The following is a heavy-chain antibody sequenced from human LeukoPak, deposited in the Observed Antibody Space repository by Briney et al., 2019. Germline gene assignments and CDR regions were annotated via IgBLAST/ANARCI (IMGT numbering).Heavy chain of an antibody. CDR2: INPSTGVT. V-gene: IGHV1-2*02. CDR1: GYTFTGYY. CDR3: ARGHYYSDITFPLHY. Sequence: ASVKVSCKTSGYTFTGYYIHWVQQAPGQGLEWMGWINPSTGVTNYARSFQGRVTMTRDTSTTTAYMELSRLSSDDTAVYFCARGHYYSDITFPLHYWGQGTQVTVSS. D-gene: IGHD3-16*01. J-gene: IGHJ4*02.